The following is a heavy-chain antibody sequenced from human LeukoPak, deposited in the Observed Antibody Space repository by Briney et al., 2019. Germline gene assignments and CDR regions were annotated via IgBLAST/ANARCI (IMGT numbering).Heavy chain of an antibody. CDR2: INHSGST. Sequence: SETLSLTCAVYGGSFSGYYWSWILQPPGKGLEWIGEINHSGSTNYNPSLKSRVTISVDTSKNQFSLKLSSVTAADTAVYYCARSGYSSGWCQSGPLYWGQGTLVTVSS. CDR3: ARSGYSSGWCQSGPLY. CDR1: GGSFSGYY. D-gene: IGHD6-19*01. V-gene: IGHV4-34*01. J-gene: IGHJ4*02.